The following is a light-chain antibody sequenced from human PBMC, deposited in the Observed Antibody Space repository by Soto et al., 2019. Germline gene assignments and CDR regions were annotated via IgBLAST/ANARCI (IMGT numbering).Light chain of an antibody. V-gene: IGLV2-11*01. CDR1: SSDVGGYNC. CDR3: CSHSASYTFV. Sequence: QSALTQPRSVSGSPGQSVTISCTGTSSDVGGYNCVSWYQQHPGKAPQLIIYDVTQRPLGVPDRFSGSKSGNTASLSISGLQAEDEADYYCCSHSASYTFVFGTGTKVTVL. CDR2: DVT. J-gene: IGLJ1*01.